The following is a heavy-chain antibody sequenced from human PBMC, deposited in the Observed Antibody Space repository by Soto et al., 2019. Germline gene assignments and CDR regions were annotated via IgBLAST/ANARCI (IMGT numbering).Heavy chain of an antibody. Sequence: GGSLRLSCAASGFTFSSYAMSWVRQAPGKGLEWVSAISGSGGSTYYADSVKGRFTISRDNSKNTLYLQMNSLRAEDTAVYYCAKGPRRNYYYYYGMDVWGQGTTVTVSS. CDR2: ISGSGGST. J-gene: IGHJ6*02. CDR3: AKGPRRNYYYYYGMDV. CDR1: GFTFSSYA. V-gene: IGHV3-23*01.